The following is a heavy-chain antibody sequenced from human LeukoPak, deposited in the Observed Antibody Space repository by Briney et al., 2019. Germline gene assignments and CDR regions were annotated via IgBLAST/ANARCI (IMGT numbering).Heavy chain of an antibody. Sequence: GGSLRLSCAASGFTFSSYAMSWVRQAPGKGLEWVPAISGSGGSTYYADSVKGRFTISRDNSKNTLYLQMNSLRAEDTAVYYCAEAAGITMGALPYWGQGTLVTVSS. CDR2: ISGSGGST. CDR3: AEAAGITMGALPY. V-gene: IGHV3-23*01. J-gene: IGHJ4*02. CDR1: GFTFSSYA. D-gene: IGHD3-10*01.